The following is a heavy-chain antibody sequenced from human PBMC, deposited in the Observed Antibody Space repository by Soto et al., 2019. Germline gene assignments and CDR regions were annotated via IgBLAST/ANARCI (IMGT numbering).Heavy chain of an antibody. Sequence: QVQLQESGPGLVKPSGTLSLTCAVSGGSISSSNWCSWVLQPPWKVLWWIGEIYHSGSTNYTPSPKSRVTISVVKSQTPLSLKLSSVTAADTAVYYCARDYMVRGVMRWFDPWGQGTLVTVSS. CDR1: GGSISSSNW. V-gene: IGHV4-4*02. D-gene: IGHD3-10*01. J-gene: IGHJ5*02. CDR3: ARDYMVRGVMRWFDP. CDR2: IYHSGST.